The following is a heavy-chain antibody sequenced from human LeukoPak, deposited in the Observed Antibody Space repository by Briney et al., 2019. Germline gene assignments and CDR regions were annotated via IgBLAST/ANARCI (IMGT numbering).Heavy chain of an antibody. V-gene: IGHV1-18*01. Sequence: ASVKVSCTASGYTFSSYGFSWVRQAPGQGLEWMGWISAYNGNTNYAQKLQDRVTMTTDTSTSTAYMELRSLRSDDTAVYYCARKALNLGALGYWGQGTLVTVSS. CDR2: ISAYNGNT. CDR3: ARKALNLGALGY. D-gene: IGHD3-16*01. J-gene: IGHJ4*02. CDR1: GYTFSSYG.